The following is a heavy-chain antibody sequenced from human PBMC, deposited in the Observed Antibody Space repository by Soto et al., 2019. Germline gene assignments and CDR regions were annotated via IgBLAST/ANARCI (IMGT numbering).Heavy chain of an antibody. CDR1: VGTFSSYA. CDR3: ATKYYDFWSGQYGMDV. V-gene: IGHV1-69*01. J-gene: IGHJ6*02. Sequence: QVQLVQSGAEVKKPGSSVKVSCKASVGTFSSYAISWVRQAPGQGLEWMGGIIPIFGTANYAQKFQGRVTITADESTSTAYMELSSRRSEDTAVYYCATKYYDFWSGQYGMDVWGQGTTVTVSS. D-gene: IGHD3-3*01. CDR2: IIPIFGTA.